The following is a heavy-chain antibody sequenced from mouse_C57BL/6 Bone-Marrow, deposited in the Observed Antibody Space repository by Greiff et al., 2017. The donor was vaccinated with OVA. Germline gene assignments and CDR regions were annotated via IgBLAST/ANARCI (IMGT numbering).Heavy chain of an antibody. Sequence: VQLKQSGAELVRPGASVKLSCTASGFNIKDYYMHWVKQRPEQGLEWIGRIDPEDGDTEYAPKFQGKATMTADTSSNTAYLQLSSLTSEDTAVYYCILYGKDAMDYWGQGTSVTVSS. D-gene: IGHD2-1*01. CDR3: ILYGKDAMDY. J-gene: IGHJ4*01. CDR2: IDPEDGDT. V-gene: IGHV14-1*01. CDR1: GFNIKDYY.